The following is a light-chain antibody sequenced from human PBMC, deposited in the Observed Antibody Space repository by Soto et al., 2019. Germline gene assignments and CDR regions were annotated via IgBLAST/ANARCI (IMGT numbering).Light chain of an antibody. CDR3: QQYNNWPPYT. J-gene: IGKJ2*01. V-gene: IGKV3-15*01. CDR1: QSVSSN. Sequence: EIVMTQSPATLSVSPGERVTLSCRASQSVSSNLAWYQQKPGQAPWLLIYGASTRATGIPARFSGSGSGTEFTLTISSLQSEDFAVYYCQQYNNWPPYTFGQGTKLEIK. CDR2: GAS.